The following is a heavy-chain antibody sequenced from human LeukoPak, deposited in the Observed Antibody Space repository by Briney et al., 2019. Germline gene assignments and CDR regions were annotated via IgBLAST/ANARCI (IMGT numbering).Heavy chain of an antibody. CDR3: ARALDSSTWYSQFDY. Sequence: QTGGSLRLSCAASGFTFSNYEMGWVRQAPGKGLECVSYISGRGSKLLYADSVKGRFTISRDNAKNSLYLQMNSLRAEDTAVYYCARALDSSTWYSQFDYWGQGTLVTVSS. V-gene: IGHV3-48*03. CDR2: ISGRGSKL. CDR1: GFTFSNYE. D-gene: IGHD6-13*01. J-gene: IGHJ4*02.